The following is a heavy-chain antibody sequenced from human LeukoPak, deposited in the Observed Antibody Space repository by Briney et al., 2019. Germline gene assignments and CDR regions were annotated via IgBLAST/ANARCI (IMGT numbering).Heavy chain of an antibody. J-gene: IGHJ5*02. Sequence: PGGSLRLSCAASGFTFSSYWMHWVRQAPGKGLVWVSRIYSDENTTNYADSVKGRFTISRDNAKNTLYLQMNSLRAEDTAVYYCARTASGGTTPLRWNWFDPWGQGTLVTVSS. V-gene: IGHV3-74*01. D-gene: IGHD1-1*01. CDR2: IYSDENTT. CDR1: GFTFSSYW. CDR3: ARTASGGTTPLRWNWFDP.